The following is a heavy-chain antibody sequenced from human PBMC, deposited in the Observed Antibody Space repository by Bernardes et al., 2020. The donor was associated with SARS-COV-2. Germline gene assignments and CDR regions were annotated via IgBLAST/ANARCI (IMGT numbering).Heavy chain of an antibody. J-gene: IGHJ5*02. CDR1: GGSIISVGYY. CDR2: IYYSGTT. D-gene: IGHD3-3*01. Sequence: SETLSLTCTVSGGSIISVGYYWSWLLQHPGKGLEWIGYIYYSGTTYYNPSLKSRLTISVDTSKNQFSLKLSSVTAADTAVYYCAREIGSGSNWFDPWGQGTLVTVSS. CDR3: AREIGSGSNWFDP. V-gene: IGHV4-31*03.